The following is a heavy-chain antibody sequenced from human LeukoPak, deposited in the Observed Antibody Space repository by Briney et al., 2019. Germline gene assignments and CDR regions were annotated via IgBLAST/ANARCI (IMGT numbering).Heavy chain of an antibody. V-gene: IGHV4-30-4*01. CDR2: IYYSGST. J-gene: IGHJ3*02. CDR1: GGSISSGDYY. D-gene: IGHD3-3*01. CDR3: ARDAGDYDFWSGHAFDI. Sequence: SQTLSLTCTVSGGSISSGDYYWSWIRQPPGKGLEWIGYIYYSGSTYYNPSLKSRVTISVDTSKNQFSLKLSSVTAADTAVYYCARDAGDYDFWSGHAFDIWAKGQWSPSLQ.